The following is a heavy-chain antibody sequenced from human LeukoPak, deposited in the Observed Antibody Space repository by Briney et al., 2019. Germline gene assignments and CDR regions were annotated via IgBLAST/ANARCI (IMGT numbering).Heavy chain of an antibody. CDR3: ARDNVGKFDY. Sequence: GGSLRLSCVASGFTFTDYWMTWVRQARGKGLEWVANIKQDGREKKYVDSVKGRFTIFRDNTKNSFYLQMNSLRAEDTAVYYCARDNVGKFDYWGQGTPVTVSS. V-gene: IGHV3-7*01. J-gene: IGHJ4*02. CDR1: GFTFTDYW. D-gene: IGHD1-26*01. CDR2: IKQDGREK.